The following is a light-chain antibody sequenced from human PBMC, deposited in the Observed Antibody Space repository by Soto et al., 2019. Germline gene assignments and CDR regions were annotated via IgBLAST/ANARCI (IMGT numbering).Light chain of an antibody. CDR3: QQYDSSFS. V-gene: IGKV3-20*01. Sequence: IVLTQSPATLSLSPGERATLSCTASQPVTTTYIAWYQQKFGQAPRLLIYGASTRATGTPDRFTGGGFGTDFALTISRVEPEDFAVYYCQQYDSSFSFGGGIKVEMK. J-gene: IGKJ4*01. CDR1: QPVTTTY. CDR2: GAS.